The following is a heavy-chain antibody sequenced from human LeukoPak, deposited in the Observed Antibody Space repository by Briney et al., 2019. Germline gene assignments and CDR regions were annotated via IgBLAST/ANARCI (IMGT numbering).Heavy chain of an antibody. J-gene: IGHJ4*02. V-gene: IGHV4-39*07. D-gene: IGHD3-16*01. CDR1: GGSISSSSYY. Sequence: SETLSLTCTVSGGSISSSSYYWGWIRQPPGKGLEWIGSIYYSGSTYYNPSLKSRVTISVDTSKNQFSLKLSSVTAADTAVYYCARVRLPDEDYFDYWGQGTLVTVSS. CDR2: IYYSGST. CDR3: ARVRLPDEDYFDY.